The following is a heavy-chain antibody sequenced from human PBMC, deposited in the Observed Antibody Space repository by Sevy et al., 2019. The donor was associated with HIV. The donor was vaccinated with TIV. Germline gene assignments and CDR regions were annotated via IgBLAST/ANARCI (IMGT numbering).Heavy chain of an antibody. J-gene: IGHJ4*02. CDR3: AKDRDYYGSGSGFDY. CDR1: GFTFSSYG. D-gene: IGHD3-10*01. V-gene: IGHV3-30*02. Sequence: GGSLRLSCAASGFTFSSYGMHWVRQAPGKGLEWVAFIRYDGSNKYYADSVKGRFTISRDNSKNTLYLQMNSLGAEDTAVYYCAKDRDYYGSGSGFDYWGQGTLVTVSS. CDR2: IRYDGSNK.